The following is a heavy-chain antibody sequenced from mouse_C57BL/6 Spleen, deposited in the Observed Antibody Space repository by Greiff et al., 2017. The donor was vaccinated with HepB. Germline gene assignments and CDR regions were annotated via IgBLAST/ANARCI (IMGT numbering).Heavy chain of an antibody. Sequence: EVKLQESGPVLVKPGASVKMSCKASGYTFTDYYMNWVKQSHGKSLEWIGVINPYNGGTSYNQKFKGKATLTVDKPSSTAYMELNSLTSEDSAVYYCARRSYGSSYYFDYWGQGTTLTVSS. J-gene: IGHJ2*01. CDR1: GYTFTDYY. V-gene: IGHV1-19*01. D-gene: IGHD1-1*01. CDR2: INPYNGGT. CDR3: ARRSYGSSYYFDY.